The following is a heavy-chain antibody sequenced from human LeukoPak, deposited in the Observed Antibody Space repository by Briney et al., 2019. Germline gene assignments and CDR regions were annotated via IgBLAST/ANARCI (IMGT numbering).Heavy chain of an antibody. J-gene: IGHJ4*02. Sequence: ASVKVSCKASGYTFTGYHMHWVRQASGQGLEWMGIINPSGGSTSYAQKFQGRVTMTRDMPTSTVYMELSSLRSEDTAVYYCARGSIIIAAAAPSFGYWGQGTLVTVSS. D-gene: IGHD6-13*01. V-gene: IGHV1-46*01. CDR2: INPSGGST. CDR3: ARGSIIIAAAAPSFGY. CDR1: GYTFTGYH.